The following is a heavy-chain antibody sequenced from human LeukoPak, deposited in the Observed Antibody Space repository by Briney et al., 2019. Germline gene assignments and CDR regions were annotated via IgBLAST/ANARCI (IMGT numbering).Heavy chain of an antibody. CDR2: IQFDGSKI. D-gene: IGHD6-13*01. J-gene: IGHJ1*01. CDR1: GFTFNTHG. CDR3: AKWGFIAPTGNPIRESFQH. V-gene: IGHV3-30*02. Sequence: GGPLRHSCVASGFTFNTHGMHWVRQAPRKGLEWVAFIQFDGSKIDYADAVKGRFTISRDNSENTLYLQMNSLGVEDTAVYFCAKWGFIAPTGNPIRESFQHWGQGTLVTVSS.